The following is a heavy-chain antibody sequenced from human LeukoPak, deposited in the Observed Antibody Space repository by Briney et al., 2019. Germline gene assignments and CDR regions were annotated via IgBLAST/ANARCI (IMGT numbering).Heavy chain of an antibody. V-gene: IGHV3-23*01. J-gene: IGHJ4*02. CDR2: ISDSGGST. D-gene: IGHD4-17*01. Sequence: GGSLRLSCATSGFTFSTYAMSWVRQAPGKGLEWVSAISDSGGSTYYAESVKGRFTVSRDNSKNTLYMQMSTLRAEDTAVYYCVKTQTHFGDYRRDYWGQGTLVTVSS. CDR3: VKTQTHFGDYRRDY. CDR1: GFTFSTYA.